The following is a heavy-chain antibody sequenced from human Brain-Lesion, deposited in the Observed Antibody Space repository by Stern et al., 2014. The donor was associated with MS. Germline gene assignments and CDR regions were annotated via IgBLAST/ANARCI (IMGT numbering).Heavy chain of an antibody. CDR2: INQDGREK. CDR1: GFTFSDYW. D-gene: IGHD3-3*01. Sequence: EVHLVESGGDLVQPGGSLRLSCVASGFTFSDYWLTWVRQAPGKGLQRVANINQDGREKNYVDSVKGRFTISRDNAKNSLYLQMNSLRVDDTAVYYCARIDRGNYDFWSGYYDYWFDPWGQGTLVTVSS. V-gene: IGHV3-7*01. J-gene: IGHJ5*02. CDR3: ARIDRGNYDFWSGYYDYWFDP.